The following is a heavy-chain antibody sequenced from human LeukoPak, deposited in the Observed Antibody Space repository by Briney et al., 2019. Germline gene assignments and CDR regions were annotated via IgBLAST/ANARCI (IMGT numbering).Heavy chain of an antibody. CDR2: INPSGGST. D-gene: IGHD3-3*01. CDR3: ARAYYDFWSGYYKGAGY. V-gene: IGHV1-46*01. J-gene: IGHJ4*02. CDR1: GYTFTSYG. Sequence: ASVKVSCKASGYTFTSYGISWVRQAPGQGLEWMGIINPSGGSTSYAQKFQGRVTMTRDMSTSTVYMELSSLRSEDTAVYYCARAYYDFWSGYYKGAGYWGQGTLVTVSS.